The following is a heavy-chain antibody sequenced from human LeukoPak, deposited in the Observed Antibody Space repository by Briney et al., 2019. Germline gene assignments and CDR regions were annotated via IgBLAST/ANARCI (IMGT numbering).Heavy chain of an antibody. CDR3: AKGGRDYSPYWFDP. CDR1: GFTFSKAG. CDR2: ISGSGGST. Sequence: GGSLRLSCAASGFTFSKAGMSWVRQAPGKGLEWVSAISGSGGSTYYADSVKGRFTISRDNSKNTLYLQMNSLRAEDTAVYYCAKGGRDYSPYWFDPWGQGTLVTVSS. V-gene: IGHV3-23*01. D-gene: IGHD2-15*01. J-gene: IGHJ5*02.